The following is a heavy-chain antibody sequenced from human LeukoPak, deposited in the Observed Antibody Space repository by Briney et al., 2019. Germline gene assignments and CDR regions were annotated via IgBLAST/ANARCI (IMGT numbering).Heavy chain of an antibody. Sequence: QPGGSLRLSCAASGFTFSSYAMSWVRQAPGKGLEWVSAISGSGGSTYYADSVKGRFTISRDNSKNTLYLHMHSLRAADTALYYCAVLRLDRVHWGEGTLVTVSS. CDR3: AVLRLDRVH. J-gene: IGHJ4*02. V-gene: IGHV3-23*01. CDR2: ISGSGGST. D-gene: IGHD4/OR15-4a*01. CDR1: GFTFSSYA.